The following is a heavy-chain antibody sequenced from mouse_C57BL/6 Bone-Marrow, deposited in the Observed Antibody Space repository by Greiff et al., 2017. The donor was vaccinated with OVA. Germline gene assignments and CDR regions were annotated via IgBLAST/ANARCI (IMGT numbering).Heavy chain of an antibody. CDR3: ARNYYGSSYVLDY. J-gene: IGHJ2*01. CDR2: IYPGSGNT. D-gene: IGHD1-1*01. Sequence: QVQLQQSGAELVRPGASVKLSCKASGYTFTDYYINWVKQRPGQGLEWIARIYPGSGNTYYNEKFKGKATLTAEKSSSTAYMQLSSLTSEDSAVYFCARNYYGSSYVLDYWGQGTTLTVSS. V-gene: IGHV1-76*01. CDR1: GYTFTDYY.